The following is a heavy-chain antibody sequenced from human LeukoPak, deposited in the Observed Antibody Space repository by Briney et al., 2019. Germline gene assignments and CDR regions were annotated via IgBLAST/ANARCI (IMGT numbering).Heavy chain of an antibody. Sequence: GGSLRLSCAASGFTFSTFAMIRVRQPPGKGLEWVSSIFPSGGEIHYADSVRGRFTISRDNSKSTLSLQMNSLRAEDTAIYYCATYRQVLLPFESWGQGTLVTVSS. D-gene: IGHD2-8*02. J-gene: IGHJ4*02. CDR1: GFTFSTFA. CDR2: IFPSGGEI. V-gene: IGHV3-23*01. CDR3: ATYRQVLLPFES.